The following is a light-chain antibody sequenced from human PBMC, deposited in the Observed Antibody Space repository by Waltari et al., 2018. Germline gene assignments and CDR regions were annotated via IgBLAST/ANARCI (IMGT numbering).Light chain of an antibody. CDR3: QQYNSYPFT. Sequence: DIQMTQSPSTLSASVGDRVTITCRASQSISSWLAWYQQKPGKATKLLIYKACRLESGVPSRFSGSGSGTEFTLTISSLQPDDFATYYCQQYNSYPFTFGPGTKVDIK. V-gene: IGKV1-5*03. J-gene: IGKJ3*01. CDR1: QSISSW. CDR2: KAC.